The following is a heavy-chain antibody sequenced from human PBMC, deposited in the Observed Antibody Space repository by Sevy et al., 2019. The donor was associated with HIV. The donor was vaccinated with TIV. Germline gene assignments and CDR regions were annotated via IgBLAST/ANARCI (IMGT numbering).Heavy chain of an antibody. CDR2: ITGSSNYI. CDR1: GFILSNYN. D-gene: IGHD1-26*01. J-gene: IGHJ4*02. CDR3: ARDFPVGTTSTFDY. Sequence: GGSLRLSCAASGFILSNYNMNWVRQAPGKGLEWVSSITGSSNYIYYADSLKGRFTASRDNAKNSLYLQMNSLSAEDTAVYYCARDFPVGTTSTFDYWGQGTLVTVSS. V-gene: IGHV3-21*01.